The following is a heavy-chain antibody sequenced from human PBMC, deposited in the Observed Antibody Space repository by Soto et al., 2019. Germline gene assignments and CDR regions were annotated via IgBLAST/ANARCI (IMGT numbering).Heavy chain of an antibody. J-gene: IGHJ4*02. CDR1: GYTFTSYA. V-gene: IGHV1-3*01. CDR2: INAGNGNT. D-gene: IGHD2-2*01. CDR3: ARGYCSSTSCYVFGLDY. Sequence: GASVKVSCKASGYTFTSYAMHWVRQAPGQRLEWMGWINAGNGNTKYSQKFQGRVTITRDTSASTAYMELSSLRSEDTAVYYCARGYCSSTSCYVFGLDYWGQGTLVTVSS.